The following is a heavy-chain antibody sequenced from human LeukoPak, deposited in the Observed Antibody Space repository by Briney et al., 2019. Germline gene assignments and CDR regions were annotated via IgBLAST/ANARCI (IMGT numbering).Heavy chain of an antibody. CDR1: GGSFSGYY. CDR2: INHSGST. V-gene: IGHV4-34*01. J-gene: IGHJ6*02. Sequence: PSETLSLTCAVYGGSFSGYYWSWIRQPPGKGLEWIGEINHSGSTNYNPSLKSRVTISVDTSKNQFSLKLSSVTAADTAMYYCANVWGSYRYNYYGMDVWGQGTTVTVSS. D-gene: IGHD3-16*02. CDR3: ANVWGSYRYNYYGMDV.